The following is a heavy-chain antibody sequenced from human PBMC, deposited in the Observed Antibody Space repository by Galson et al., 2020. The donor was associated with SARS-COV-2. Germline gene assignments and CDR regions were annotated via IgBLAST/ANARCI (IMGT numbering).Heavy chain of an antibody. V-gene: IGHV1-18*01. D-gene: IGHD2-2*02. CDR3: ARDGYCSSTSCYMAIYYYYGMDV. Sequence: ASVKVSCKASGYTFTSYGISWVRQAPGQGLEWMGWISAYNGNTNYAQKLQGRVTMTTDTSTSTAYMELRSLRSDDTAVYYCARDGYCSSTSCYMAIYYYYGMDVWGQGTTVTVSS. CDR1: GYTFTSYG. J-gene: IGHJ6*02. CDR2: ISAYNGNT.